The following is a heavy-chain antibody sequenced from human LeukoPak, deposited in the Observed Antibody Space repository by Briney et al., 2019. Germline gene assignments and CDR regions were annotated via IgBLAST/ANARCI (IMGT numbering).Heavy chain of an antibody. CDR1: GFTFSSYS. Sequence: GRSLRLSCAASGFTFSSYSMNWVRQAPGKGLEWVSSISSSSSYIYYADSVKGRFTISRDNAKNSLYLQMNSLRAEDTAVYYCAREDVVPAAIGPHYYYGMDVWGQGTTVTVSS. CDR3: AREDVVPAAIGPHYYYGMDV. J-gene: IGHJ6*02. CDR2: ISSSSSYI. V-gene: IGHV3-21*01. D-gene: IGHD2-2*02.